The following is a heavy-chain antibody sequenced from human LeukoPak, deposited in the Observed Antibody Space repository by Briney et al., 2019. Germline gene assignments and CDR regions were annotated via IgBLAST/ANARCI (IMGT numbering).Heavy chain of an antibody. Sequence: GRSLRLSCAASGFTFSSYGMHWVRQAPGKGLEWVAVISYDGSNKYYADSVKGRFTISRDNSKNTLYLQMNSLRAEDTAVYYCAKSHWELLGGPYLDYWGQGTLVTVSS. CDR1: GFTFSSYG. CDR2: ISYDGSNK. CDR3: AKSHWELLGGPYLDY. J-gene: IGHJ4*02. V-gene: IGHV3-30*18. D-gene: IGHD1-26*01.